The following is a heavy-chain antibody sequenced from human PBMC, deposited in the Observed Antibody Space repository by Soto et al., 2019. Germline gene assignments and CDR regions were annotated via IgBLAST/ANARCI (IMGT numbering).Heavy chain of an antibody. J-gene: IGHJ4*02. CDR2: IYYSGST. CDR1: GGSSSRYY. Sequence: TSETLSLTCTVSGGSSSRYYWSWIRQPPGKGLEWIGYIYYSGSTNYNPSLKSRVTISADTSKNQFSLKLSSVTAADTAVYYCARHRDNCNDPFAEFDYWGQGTLVTVSS. V-gene: IGHV4-59*08. D-gene: IGHD1-1*01. CDR3: ARHRDNCNDPFAEFDY.